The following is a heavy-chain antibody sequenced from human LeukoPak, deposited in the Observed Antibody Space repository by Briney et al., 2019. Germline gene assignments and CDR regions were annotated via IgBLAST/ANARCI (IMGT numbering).Heavy chain of an antibody. CDR1: GGSISSSSYY. J-gene: IGHJ6*03. V-gene: IGHV4-39*01. CDR2: IYYSGST. Sequence: PSETLSLTCTVSGGSISSSSYYWGWLRQPPGKGLEWIGSIYYSGSTYYNPSLKSRVTISVDTSKNQFSLKLSSVTAADTAVYYCARSSNGVYYYYMGVWGKGTTVTISS. CDR3: ARSSNGVYYYYMGV. D-gene: IGHD3-22*01.